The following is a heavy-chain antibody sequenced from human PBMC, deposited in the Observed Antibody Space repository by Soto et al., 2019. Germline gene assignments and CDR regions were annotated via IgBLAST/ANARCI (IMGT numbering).Heavy chain of an antibody. D-gene: IGHD3-16*01. CDR3: ARLGGHG. Sequence: PGGSLRLSCAASGFTFSGSWMDWARQLPGKGPEWVANINQDGSGKNYVDSVKGRFTISRDKAKNSLYLQMNSLRAEDTAVYYCARLGGHGWGQGTRVTVSS. CDR1: GFTFSGSW. J-gene: IGHJ6*02. CDR2: INQDGSGK. V-gene: IGHV3-7*01.